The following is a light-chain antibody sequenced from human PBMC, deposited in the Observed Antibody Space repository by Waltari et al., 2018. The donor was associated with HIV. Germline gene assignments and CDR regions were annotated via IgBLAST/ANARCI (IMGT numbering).Light chain of an antibody. CDR3: ATWDDILSGYL. CDR1: NSNIGSNF. Sequence: QSVPTQPPSASGTPGQRVAISCSGSNSNIGSNFVYWYQQLPGTAPKLLIYKDNQRPSGVPERFSASKSGSSSSLAISGLRSEDEAEYYCATWDDILSGYLFGTG. V-gene: IGLV1-47*01. J-gene: IGLJ1*01. CDR2: KDN.